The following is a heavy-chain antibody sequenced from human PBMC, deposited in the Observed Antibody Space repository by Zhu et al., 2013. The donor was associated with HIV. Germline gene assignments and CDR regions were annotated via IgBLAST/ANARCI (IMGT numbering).Heavy chain of an antibody. Sequence: QLVQSGPEVKKPGASVRVSCKASGYTFTSLGITWVRQAPGQGLEWMAWISGYDGDTKYAQNLQGRLTLTTDTSTSTAYMELRSLRSDDTAIYYCARVDTHMGGYYGMDVWGQGTTVTVSS. CDR3: ARVDTHMGGYYGMDV. J-gene: IGHJ6*02. CDR1: GYTFTSLG. V-gene: IGHV1-18*01. CDR2: ISGYDGDT. D-gene: IGHD5-18*01.